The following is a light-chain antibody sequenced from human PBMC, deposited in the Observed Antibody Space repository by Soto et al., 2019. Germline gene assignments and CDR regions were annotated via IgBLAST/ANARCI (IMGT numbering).Light chain of an antibody. J-gene: IGKJ1*01. V-gene: IGKV3-20*01. CDR2: DAS. CDR3: QQCGSSPWT. Sequence: IVLTQPPATLSLSPGERATLSCRASQSVSSYLAWYQQKPGQAPRLLIYDASSRATGIPDRFSGGGSGTDFTLTISRLEPEDFAVYYCQQCGSSPWTFGQGTKVDIK. CDR1: QSVSSY.